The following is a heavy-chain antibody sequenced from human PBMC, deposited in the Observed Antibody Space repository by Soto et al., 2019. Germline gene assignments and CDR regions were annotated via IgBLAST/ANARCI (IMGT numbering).Heavy chain of an antibody. CDR1: GCIDPRYW. D-gene: IGHD5-12*01. CDR3: AWDIGATITPYYFYYGMDD. CDR2: CDPSDYYT. J-gene: IGHJ6*02. V-gene: IGHV5-10-1*01. Sequence: PGGSLKIPCQGSGCIDPRYWLSRVRETPATGLGRVVRCDPSDYYTNYSPSFQGHVNISVDKSISTAYPQLCSLKASDTAMYNCAWDIGATITPYYFYYGMDDWGQGTTVTVSS.